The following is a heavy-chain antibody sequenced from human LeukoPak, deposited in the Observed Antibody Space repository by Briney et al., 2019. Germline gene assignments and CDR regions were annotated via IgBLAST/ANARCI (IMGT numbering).Heavy chain of an antibody. CDR2: INPNSGGT. CDR3: AREDVDTAMVYEFDY. CDR1: GYTFTGYY. V-gene: IGHV1-2*02. D-gene: IGHD5-18*01. J-gene: IGHJ4*02. Sequence: ASVKVSCKASGYTFTGYYMHWVRQAPGQGLEWMGWINPNSGGTNYAQKFQGRVTMTRDTSISTAYMELSRLRSDDTAVYYCAREDVDTAMVYEFDYWGQGTLVTVSS.